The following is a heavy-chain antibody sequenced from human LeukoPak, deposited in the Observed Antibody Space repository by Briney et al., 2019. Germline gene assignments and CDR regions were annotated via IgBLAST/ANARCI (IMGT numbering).Heavy chain of an antibody. CDR3: ARDGGVYSGSYTY. V-gene: IGHV3-21*01. CDR1: GFTFSSYS. D-gene: IGHD1-26*01. CDR2: ISSSGSYI. Sequence: PGGSLRLSCAASGFTFSSYSMNWVHQAPGKGLEWVSSISSSGSYIYYADSVKGRFTISRDNAKNSLYLQMNSLRAEDTAVYYCARDGGVYSGSYTYWGQGTLVTVSS. J-gene: IGHJ4*02.